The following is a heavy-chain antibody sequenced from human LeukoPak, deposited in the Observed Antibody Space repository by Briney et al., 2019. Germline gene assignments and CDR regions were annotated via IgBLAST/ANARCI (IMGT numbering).Heavy chain of an antibody. J-gene: IGHJ4*02. D-gene: IGHD2-8*02. CDR3: ARHNHDWGWDF. CDR1: GFIFSDYG. CDR2: IWPDGTIQ. Sequence: GGFLRLSCAASGFIFSDYGMHGVRQAPGKGLEWLAVIWPDGTIQYYADPVKGRFTISRDNSKNTLYLQLTGLRADDSAVYYCARHNHDWGWDFWGQGAQVTVSS. V-gene: IGHV3-33*01.